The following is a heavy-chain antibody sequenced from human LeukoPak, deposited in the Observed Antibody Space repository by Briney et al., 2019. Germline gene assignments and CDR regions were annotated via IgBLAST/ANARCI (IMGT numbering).Heavy chain of an antibody. J-gene: IGHJ3*02. Sequence: WASVRVSCTASGYTFTGYYMHWVRQAPGQGLEWMGWINPNSGGTNYAQKFQGRVTMTRDTSISTAYMELSRLRSDDTAVYYCARVNFPRGAFDIWGQGTMVTVSS. D-gene: IGHD1-7*01. CDR2: INPNSGGT. V-gene: IGHV1-2*02. CDR1: GYTFTGYY. CDR3: ARVNFPRGAFDI.